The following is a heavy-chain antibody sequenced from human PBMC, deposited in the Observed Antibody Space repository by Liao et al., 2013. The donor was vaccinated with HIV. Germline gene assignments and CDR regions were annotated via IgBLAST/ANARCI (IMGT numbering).Heavy chain of an antibody. V-gene: IGHV4-34*01. CDR3: ARSAYYGSGRYSTRYFQH. D-gene: IGHD3-10*01. J-gene: IGHJ1*01. CDR1: GGSFSGYY. CDR2: INHSGNT. Sequence: QVQLQQWGAGLLKPSETLSLTCAVYGGSFSGYYWTWLRQPPGKGLEWVGEINHSGNTNYTPSLKSRVTLSVDTSKNQFSLKMTSVTAADTAIYYCARSAYYGSGRYSTRYFQHWGQGTLVTVSS.